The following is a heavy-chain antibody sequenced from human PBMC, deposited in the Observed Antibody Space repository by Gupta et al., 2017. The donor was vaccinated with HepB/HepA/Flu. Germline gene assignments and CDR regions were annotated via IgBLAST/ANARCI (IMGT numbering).Heavy chain of an antibody. CDR2: ISSSGSTI. D-gene: IGHD2-15*01. V-gene: IGHV3-48*03. J-gene: IGHJ3*02. Sequence: EVQLVESGGGLVQPGGSLSLSCAASGFTFSSYEMNWVRQAPGKGLEWVSYISSSGSTIYYADSVKGRFTISRDNAKNSLYLQMNSLRAEDTAVYYCASTIVVVVAASRAFDIWGQGTMVTVSS. CDR3: ASTIVVVVAASRAFDI. CDR1: GFTFSSYE.